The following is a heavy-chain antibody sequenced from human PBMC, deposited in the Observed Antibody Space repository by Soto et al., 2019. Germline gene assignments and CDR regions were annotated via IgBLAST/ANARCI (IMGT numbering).Heavy chain of an antibody. CDR1: GGSISSSSYY. CDR2: IYYSGST. J-gene: IGHJ6*02. CDR3: ARQGLYYYDSSGYYWGGMDV. D-gene: IGHD3-22*01. Sequence: SETLSLTCTVSGGSISSSSYYWGWIRQPPGKGLEWIGSIYYSGSTYYNPSLKSRVTISVDTSKNQFSLKLSSVTAADTAVYYCARQGLYYYDSSGYYWGGMDVWGQGTTVTVSS. V-gene: IGHV4-39*01.